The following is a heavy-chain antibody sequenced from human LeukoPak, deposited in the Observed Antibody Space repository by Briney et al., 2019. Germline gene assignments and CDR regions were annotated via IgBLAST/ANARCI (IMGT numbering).Heavy chain of an antibody. CDR1: GGTFSSYA. CDR3: ARSPINYYDSSGNFDY. Sequence: SVKVSCKASGGTFSSYAISWVRQAPGQGLEWMGRIIPILGIANYAQKFQGRVTITADKSTSTAYMELSSLRSEDTAVYYCARSPINYYDSSGNFDYWGQGSLVAV. CDR2: IIPILGIA. J-gene: IGHJ4*02. D-gene: IGHD3-22*01. V-gene: IGHV1-69*04.